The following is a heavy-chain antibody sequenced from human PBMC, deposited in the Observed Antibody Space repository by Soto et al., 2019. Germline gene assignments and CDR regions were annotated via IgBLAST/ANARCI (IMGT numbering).Heavy chain of an antibody. CDR3: ARDYYYGMDV. J-gene: IGHJ6*02. Sequence: SQTLSLTCAISGDSVSSDSAAWNWIRQSPSRGLEWLGRTYYRSEWYNDYAVSMKSRIDITPDTSKNQFSLQLNSVTPEDTAVYFCARDYYYGMDVWGQGTTVTVSS. CDR1: GDSVSSDSAA. CDR2: TYYRSEWYN. V-gene: IGHV6-1*01.